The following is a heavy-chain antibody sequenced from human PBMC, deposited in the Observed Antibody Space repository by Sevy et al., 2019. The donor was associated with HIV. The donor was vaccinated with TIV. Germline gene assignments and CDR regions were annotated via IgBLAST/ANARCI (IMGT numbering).Heavy chain of an antibody. CDR3: ARVKVDYDFWSGPHYGMDV. CDR2: ISYDGSNK. D-gene: IGHD3-3*01. Sequence: GGSLRLSCAASGFTFSSYAMHWVRQAPGKGLEWVAVISYDGSNKYYADSVKGRFTISRDNSKNTLYPQMNSLRAEDTAVYYCARVKVDYDFWSGPHYGMDVWGQGTTVTVSS. V-gene: IGHV3-30-3*01. CDR1: GFTFSSYA. J-gene: IGHJ6*02.